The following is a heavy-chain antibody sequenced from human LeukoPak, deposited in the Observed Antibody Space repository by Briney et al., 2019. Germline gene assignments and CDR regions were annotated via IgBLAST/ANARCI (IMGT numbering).Heavy chain of an antibody. CDR2: IDPNSGGT. CDR1: GYTFTGYY. J-gene: IGHJ5*02. V-gene: IGHV1-2*02. CDR3: ARDLTGTTNH. D-gene: IGHD1-20*01. Sequence: ASVKVSCKASGYTFTGYYIHWVRQAPGQGLEWMGWIDPNSGGTNYAQKFQGRVTMTRDTSISTVYMELNKLRSDDTAVYFCARDLTGTTNHWGQGTLVAASS.